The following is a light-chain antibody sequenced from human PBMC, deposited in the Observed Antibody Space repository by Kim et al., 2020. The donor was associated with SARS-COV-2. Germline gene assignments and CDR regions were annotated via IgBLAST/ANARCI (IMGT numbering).Light chain of an antibody. J-gene: IGKJ2*01. CDR3: QQYGNSPYT. V-gene: IGKV3-20*01. CDR2: TAS. CDR1: LRVDDY. Sequence: SLSPGERVTLPCRASLRVDDYLAWYQQKPGQAPRVLIYTASTRATGIPDRFSGSGSGTDFTLTITRLEPEDSAIYYCQQYGNSPYTFGQGTKLEI.